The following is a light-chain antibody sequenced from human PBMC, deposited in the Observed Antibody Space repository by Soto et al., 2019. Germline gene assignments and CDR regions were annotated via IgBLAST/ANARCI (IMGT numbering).Light chain of an antibody. Sequence: QSALTQPASVSGSPGQSITISCTGTSSDVGGYNYVSWYQQHPGKAPKLMIYDVSNRPSGVSNRFSGSKSGNTASLTISGLQAEDEADYYCSSYTSSGGVFGGGTKLTV. CDR2: DVS. CDR1: SSDVGGYNY. CDR3: SSYTSSGGV. J-gene: IGLJ2*01. V-gene: IGLV2-14*01.